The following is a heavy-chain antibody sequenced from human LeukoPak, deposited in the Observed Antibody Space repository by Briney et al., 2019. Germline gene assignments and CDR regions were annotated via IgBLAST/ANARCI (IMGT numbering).Heavy chain of an antibody. CDR3: ARYRSSLAHDY. J-gene: IGHJ4*02. Sequence: SETLSLTCAVDGGSFSGYYCSWIRLPPGKGREWIGEINHSGSTNYNPSLTRRLTISVDTSKNQFSLELSSVTAADTAVYYCARYRSSLAHDYWGQGTLVTVSS. D-gene: IGHD6-6*01. CDR2: INHSGST. CDR1: GGSFSGYY. V-gene: IGHV4-34*01.